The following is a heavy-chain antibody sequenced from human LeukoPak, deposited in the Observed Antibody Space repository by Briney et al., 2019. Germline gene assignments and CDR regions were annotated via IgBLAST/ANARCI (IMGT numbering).Heavy chain of an antibody. J-gene: IGHJ3*02. Sequence: SGTLSLTCTVSGGSISGYHWHWVRQPPGQGLEWIAYIYYTGTTNYNPSLKSRVTISVDTSKNQFSLKLTSVTAADTAVYYCARARGGEDYDAFDIWGQGTRVTVSS. D-gene: IGHD3-16*01. V-gene: IGHV4-59*01. CDR1: GGSISGYH. CDR2: IYYTGTT. CDR3: ARARGGEDYDAFDI.